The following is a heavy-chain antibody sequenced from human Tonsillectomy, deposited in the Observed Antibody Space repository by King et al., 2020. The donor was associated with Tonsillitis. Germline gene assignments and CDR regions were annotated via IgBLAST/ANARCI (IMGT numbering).Heavy chain of an antibody. CDR1: GDTFTGHF. CDR3: ATNAIESDTSAYRDFRH. Sequence: LQLVQSGAELRKPGASVTVSCRTSGDTFTGHFVHWVRQAPGQGLEWMGWINPNSGDTHYALNFQGRVTLGGDVSSTTAYMGLSSLRPDDTAVYYCATNAIESDTSAYRDFRHWGQGTLVTVSS. D-gene: IGHD3-22*01. V-gene: IGHV1-2*02. J-gene: IGHJ1*01. CDR2: INPNSGDT.